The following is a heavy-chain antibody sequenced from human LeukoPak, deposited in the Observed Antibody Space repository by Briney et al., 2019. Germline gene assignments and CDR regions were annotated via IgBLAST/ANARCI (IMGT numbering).Heavy chain of an antibody. CDR3: ARADIRAIASSGWYGFDY. Sequence: ASVKVSCKASGYTFTSYGISWVRQAPGQGLEWMGWISGYNGNTNYAQKFQGRVTMTTDTSTSAAYMELRSLRSDDTAVYYCARADIRAIASSGWYGFDYWGQGTLVTVSS. D-gene: IGHD6-19*01. V-gene: IGHV1-18*01. J-gene: IGHJ4*02. CDR1: GYTFTSYG. CDR2: ISGYNGNT.